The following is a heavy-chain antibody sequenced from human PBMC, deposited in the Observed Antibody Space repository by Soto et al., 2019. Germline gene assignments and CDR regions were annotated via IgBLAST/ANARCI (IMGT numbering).Heavy chain of an antibody. D-gene: IGHD2-15*01. V-gene: IGHV3-33*01. CDR2: IWYDGSNK. CDR1: GFTFSSYG. J-gene: IGHJ6*03. CDR3: ARGGVAATDYYYYYMDV. Sequence: QVQLVESGGGVVQPGRSLRLSCAASGFTFSSYGMHWVRQAPGKGLEWVAVIWYDGSNKYYADSVKGRFTISRDNSKNTLYLQMNSLRAEDTAVYYCARGGVAATDYYYYYMDVWGKGTTVTVSS.